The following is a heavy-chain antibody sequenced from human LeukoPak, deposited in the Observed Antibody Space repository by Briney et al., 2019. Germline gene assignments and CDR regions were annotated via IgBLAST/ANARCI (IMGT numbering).Heavy chain of an antibody. V-gene: IGHV4-39*07. CDR2: IYYSGST. J-gene: IGHJ4*02. Sequence: PSETLSLTCTVSGGSISSSSYYWGWIRQPPGKGLEWIGSIYYSGSTYYNPSLKSRVTISVDTSKNQFSLKLSSVTAADTAVYYCARGKGYGALSPFDYWGQGTLVTVSS. CDR1: GGSISSSSYY. D-gene: IGHD6-13*01. CDR3: ARGKGYGALSPFDY.